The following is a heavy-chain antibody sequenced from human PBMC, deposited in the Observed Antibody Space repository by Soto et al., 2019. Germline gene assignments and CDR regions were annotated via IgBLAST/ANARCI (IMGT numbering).Heavy chain of an antibody. Sequence: QITLKESGPTIVKPTQTLTLTCTFSGFSLSTSEVGVGCIRQPPGKALEWLALIYWYDDKGYSPSLKSRLTITKDTCKNQEVLTMTTMDPVDTAPYYCALEMSRTRCFDYWGQGTLVTVSS. CDR3: ALEMSRTRCFDY. J-gene: IGHJ4*02. V-gene: IGHV2-5*01. CDR1: GFSLSTSEVG. CDR2: IYWYDDK. D-gene: IGHD1-7*01.